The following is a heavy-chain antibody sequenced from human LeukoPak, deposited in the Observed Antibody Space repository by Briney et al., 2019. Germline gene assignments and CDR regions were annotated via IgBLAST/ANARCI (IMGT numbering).Heavy chain of an antibody. Sequence: GESLKISCKGSGYSFTRNWIAWVRQMPGKGLEWMGVIYPGDSDTRYRPSFQGQVTMSVDKSISTAYLQWSSLKASDTAMYYCGRRHFFTTRGSSWYFDLWGRGTLVTVSS. CDR1: GYSFTRNW. J-gene: IGHJ2*01. V-gene: IGHV5-51*01. D-gene: IGHD3-22*01. CDR2: IYPGDSDT. CDR3: GRRHFFTTRGSSWYFDL.